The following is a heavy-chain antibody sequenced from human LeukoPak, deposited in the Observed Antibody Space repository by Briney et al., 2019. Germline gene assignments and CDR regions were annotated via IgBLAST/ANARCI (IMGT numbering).Heavy chain of an antibody. J-gene: IGHJ4*02. D-gene: IGHD3-22*01. CDR2: IYSGGST. Sequence: GGSLRLSCAASGFTFSNYAMTWVRQAPGKGLEWVSVIYSGGSTYYADSVKGRFTISRDNSKNTLYLQMNSLRAEDTAVYYCARIPYYYDSSGYYDYWGQGTLVTVSS. V-gene: IGHV3-66*01. CDR3: ARIPYYYDSSGYYDY. CDR1: GFTFSNYA.